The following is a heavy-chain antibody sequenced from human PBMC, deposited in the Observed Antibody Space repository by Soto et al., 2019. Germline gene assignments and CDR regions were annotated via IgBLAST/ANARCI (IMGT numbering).Heavy chain of an antibody. Sequence: QVQLQESGPGLVKPSQTLSLTCTVSGGSISSGGYYWSWIRQHPGKGLEWIGYIYYSGSTYYNPSLKSRVTTSVDTAKNQFSLKLSSVTAADTAVYYCARERVIQLWHNGGIDYWGQGTLVTVSS. CDR1: GGSISSGGYY. CDR2: IYYSGST. J-gene: IGHJ4*02. D-gene: IGHD5-18*01. V-gene: IGHV4-31*03. CDR3: ARERVIQLWHNGGIDY.